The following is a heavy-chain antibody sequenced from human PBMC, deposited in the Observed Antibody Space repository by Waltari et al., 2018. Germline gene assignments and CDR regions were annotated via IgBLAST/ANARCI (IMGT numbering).Heavy chain of an antibody. CDR3: TRLLGYGVSAFDI. J-gene: IGHJ3*02. CDR1: GFTFSSYA. V-gene: IGHV3-23*03. D-gene: IGHD4-17*01. Sequence: EVQLLESGGGLVQPGGSLRLSCAASGFTFSSYAMSWVRQAPGKGLEWVSVIYSGGSTYYADSVKGRFTISRDNSKNTLYLQMNSLRAEDTAVYYCTRLLGYGVSAFDIWGQGTMVTVSS. CDR2: IYSGGST.